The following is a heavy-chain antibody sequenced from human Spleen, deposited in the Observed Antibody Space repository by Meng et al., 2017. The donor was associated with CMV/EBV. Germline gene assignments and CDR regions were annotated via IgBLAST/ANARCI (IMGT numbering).Heavy chain of an antibody. Sequence: GGSLRLSCAASGFTVSSNYMSWVRQAPGKGLEWVSVIYSGGSTYYADSVKGRFTISRDNSKNTLYLQMNSLRADDTAVYYCAREGGPYSNYYYGMDGWGQGTPVTVSS. J-gene: IGHJ6*02. CDR1: GFTVSSNY. CDR3: AREGGPYSNYYYGMDG. D-gene: IGHD4-11*01. CDR2: IYSGGST. V-gene: IGHV3-53*05.